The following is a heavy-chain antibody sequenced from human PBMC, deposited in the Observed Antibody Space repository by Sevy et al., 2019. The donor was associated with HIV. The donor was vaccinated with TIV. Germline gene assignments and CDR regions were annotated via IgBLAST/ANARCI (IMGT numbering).Heavy chain of an antibody. V-gene: IGHV3-33*01. CDR2: ISYDGSNK. CDR3: ARENLHRFDP. CDR1: GFIFYTFG. J-gene: IGHJ5*02. Sequence: GGCLRLSCAASGFIFYTFGMHWVRQAPGKGLEWVAVISYDGSNKYYADSVKGRFTISRDNSKNTLYLLMNGLRAEDTAVYYCARENLHRFDPWGQGTLVTVSS.